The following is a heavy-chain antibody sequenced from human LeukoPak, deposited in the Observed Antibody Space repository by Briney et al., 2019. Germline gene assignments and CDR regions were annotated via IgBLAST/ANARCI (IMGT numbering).Heavy chain of an antibody. CDR1: GFTFSSYA. D-gene: IGHD5-12*01. CDR2: ISYDGSNK. Sequence: GGSLRLSCAASGFTFSSYAMHWVRQAPGKGLEWVAVISYDGSNKYYADSVKGRFTISRDNSKNTLYLQMNSLRAEDTAAYYCARARGYSGYDVYYYYYGMDVWGQGTTVTVSS. CDR3: ARARGYSGYDVYYYYYGMDV. J-gene: IGHJ6*02. V-gene: IGHV3-30-3*01.